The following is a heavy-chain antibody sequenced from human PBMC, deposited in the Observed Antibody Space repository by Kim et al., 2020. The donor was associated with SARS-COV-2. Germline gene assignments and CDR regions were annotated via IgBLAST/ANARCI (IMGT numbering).Heavy chain of an antibody. J-gene: IGHJ3*02. D-gene: IGHD6-13*01. CDR2: ISSSSSYK. CDR1: GFTFSSYS. V-gene: IGHV3-21*01. CDR3: ASLSIAAAGDDAFDI. Sequence: GGSLRLSCAASGFTFSSYSMNWVRQAPGKGLEWVSSISSSSSYKYYADSVKGRFTISRDNAKNSLYLQMNSLRAEDTAVYYCASLSIAAAGDDAFDIWGQGTMVTVSS.